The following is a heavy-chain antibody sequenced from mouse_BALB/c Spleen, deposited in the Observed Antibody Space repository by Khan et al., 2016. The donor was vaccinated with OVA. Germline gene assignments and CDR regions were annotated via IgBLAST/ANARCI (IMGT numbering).Heavy chain of an antibody. CDR2: LDPPNGNT. Sequence: EVQLQQSGAELVKSGATVKLSCTASGLNIKDTYLHWLKQWPEQGLEWIGRLDPPNGNTNYDPKFQGKATITEDTYSNTAYLQFRSLTSKDTTVYYCARMARKWCQGTTLTVSS. V-gene: IGHV14-3*02. J-gene: IGHJ2*01. CDR3: ARMARK. CDR1: GLNIKDTY.